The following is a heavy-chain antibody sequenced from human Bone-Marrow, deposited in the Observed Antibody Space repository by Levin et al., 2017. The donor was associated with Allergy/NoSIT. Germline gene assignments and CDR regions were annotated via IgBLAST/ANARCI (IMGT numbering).Heavy chain of an antibody. D-gene: IGHD3-3*01. CDR1: GGTFSSYA. CDR3: AREKTTIFGYYYYYYMDV. Sequence: SVKVSCKASGGTFSSYAISWVRQAPGQGLEWMGGIIPIFGTANYAQKFQGRVTITADESTSTAYMELSSLRSEDTAVYYCAREKTTIFGYYYYYYMDVWGKGTTVTVSS. J-gene: IGHJ6*03. CDR2: IIPIFGTA. V-gene: IGHV1-69*13.